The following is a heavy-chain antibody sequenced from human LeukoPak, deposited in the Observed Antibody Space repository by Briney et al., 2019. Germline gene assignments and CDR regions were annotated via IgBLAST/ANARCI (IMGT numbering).Heavy chain of an antibody. CDR3: ASAGCSSTSCYSFRAFDI. J-gene: IGHJ3*02. CDR1: GYSFTSYW. D-gene: IGHD2-2*01. V-gene: IGHV5-51*01. CDR2: IYPGDSDT. Sequence: GESLKISCKGSGYSFTSYWIGWVRQMPGKGLEWMGIIYPGDSDTRYSPSFQGQVTISADKSISTAYLQWSSLKASDTAMYYCASAGCSSTSCYSFRAFDIWGQGTMVTVSP.